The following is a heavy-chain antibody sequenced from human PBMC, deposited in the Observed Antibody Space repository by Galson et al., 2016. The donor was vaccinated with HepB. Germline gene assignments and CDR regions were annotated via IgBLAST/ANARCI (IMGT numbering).Heavy chain of an antibody. CDR1: GFTFSFSAYG. D-gene: IGHD1-1*01. V-gene: IGHV3-64D*06. CDR2: ISGDGLTT. Sequence: SLRLSCAASGFTFSFSAYGMHWVRQAPGKGLEYVSAISGDGLTTYYADSVKGRFTISRDNSKNTLSLQMSGLRTGDTAVYYCVKSGTLILEGDYYYYMDVWGKGTTVTVSS. CDR3: VKSGTLILEGDYYYYMDV. J-gene: IGHJ6*03.